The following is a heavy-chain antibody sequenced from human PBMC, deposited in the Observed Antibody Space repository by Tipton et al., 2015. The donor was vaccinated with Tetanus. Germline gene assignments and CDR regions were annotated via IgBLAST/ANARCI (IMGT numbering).Heavy chain of an antibody. CDR1: GASINAGGYL. CDR3: ARRSYCSSSRCFDAFDL. V-gene: IGHV4-31*03. J-gene: IGHJ3*01. CDR2: IYYFTART. Sequence: LRLSCNVSGASINAGGYLWTWVRQHPGKALEWIGNIYYFTARTSPTPSLDSRVSISVDTSKNQFSLKLSSVTAADTAVYYCARRSYCSSSRCFDAFDLWGQGTMVTVSS. D-gene: IGHD2-2*01.